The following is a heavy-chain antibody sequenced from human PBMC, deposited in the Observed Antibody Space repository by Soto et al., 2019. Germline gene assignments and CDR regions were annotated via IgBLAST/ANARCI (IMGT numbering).Heavy chain of an antibody. Sequence: ASVKGSCKASGYTFTSYGISWGRHAPGQGLEWMGWISAYNGNTNYARKLQGRVTMTTDTSTSTAYMELRSLRSDDTAVYYCARDYYYDSSGYLGWFDPWGQGTLVTVSS. V-gene: IGHV1-18*01. CDR2: ISAYNGNT. J-gene: IGHJ5*02. CDR1: GYTFTSYG. D-gene: IGHD3-22*01. CDR3: ARDYYYDSSGYLGWFDP.